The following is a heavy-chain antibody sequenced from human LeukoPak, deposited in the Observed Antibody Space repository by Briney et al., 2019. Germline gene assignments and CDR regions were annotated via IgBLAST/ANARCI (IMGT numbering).Heavy chain of an antibody. V-gene: IGHV4-59*12. CDR2: IYHSGSN. Sequence: SETLSLTCTVSGYSISSYYWSWIRQAPGKGLEWIGYIYHSGSNNYNPSLKSRVIISVDTSKTQFYLQLSSVTAADTAVYYCARGPIVVVPAAGGYYFDYWGQGTLVTVSS. J-gene: IGHJ4*02. CDR1: GYSISSYY. CDR3: ARGPIVVVPAAGGYYFDY. D-gene: IGHD2-2*01.